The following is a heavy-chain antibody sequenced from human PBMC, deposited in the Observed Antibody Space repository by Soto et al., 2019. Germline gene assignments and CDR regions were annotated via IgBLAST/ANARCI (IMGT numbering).Heavy chain of an antibody. Sequence: PGESLKISCKGSGYSFTSYWIGWVRQMPGKGLEWMGIIYPGDSDTRYSPSFQGQVTISADKSISTAYLQWSSLKASDTAMYYCARRAVTTWGYYYYYGMDVWGQGTTVTVS. D-gene: IGHD4-17*01. CDR2: IYPGDSDT. CDR3: ARRAVTTWGYYYYYGMDV. V-gene: IGHV5-51*01. CDR1: GYSFTSYW. J-gene: IGHJ6*02.